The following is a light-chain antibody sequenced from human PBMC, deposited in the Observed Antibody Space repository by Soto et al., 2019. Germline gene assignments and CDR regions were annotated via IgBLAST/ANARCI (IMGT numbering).Light chain of an antibody. CDR2: AAS. CDR3: QRYYKAPFT. CDR1: QGIKNY. V-gene: IGKV1-27*01. Sequence: DIQVTQHPSSLSASVGDRVTITCRASQGIKNYLAWYQQKPGETPKLLIYAASTLESGIPPRFSGSGSGTDFTLTINNLQTEDVATYYCQRYYKAPFTVGGGTKVEIK. J-gene: IGKJ4*01.